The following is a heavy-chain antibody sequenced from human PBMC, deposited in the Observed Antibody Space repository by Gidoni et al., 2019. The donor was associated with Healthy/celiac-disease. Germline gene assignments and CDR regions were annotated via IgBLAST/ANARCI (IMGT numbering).Heavy chain of an antibody. V-gene: IGHV3-30-3*01. CDR3: AGDGNYYGSGSYGDY. J-gene: IGHJ4*02. CDR1: VFTFSRYA. D-gene: IGHD3-10*01. CDR2: ISYGGSNK. Sequence: QVQLVESGVGVAQPGRSLRLSRAVSVFTFSRYAMLCVRQAPGKGQGWVAVISYGGSNKYYADSEEGLITISRDNTKNTLYLQMNSLRAEDTAVYYCAGDGNYYGSGSYGDYWGQGTLVTVSS.